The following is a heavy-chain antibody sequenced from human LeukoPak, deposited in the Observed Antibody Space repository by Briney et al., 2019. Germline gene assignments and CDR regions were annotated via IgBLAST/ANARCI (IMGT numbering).Heavy chain of an antibody. J-gene: IGHJ4*02. Sequence: GGSLRLSCAASGFTFSSYGMHWVRQAPGKGLEWVVVIWYDGSNKYYADSVKGRFTISRDNSKNTLYLQLNGLRAEDTAVYYCASTPRLLWFGETDYWGQGTLVTVSS. V-gene: IGHV3-33*01. D-gene: IGHD3-10*01. CDR3: ASTPRLLWFGETDY. CDR2: IWYDGSNK. CDR1: GFTFSSYG.